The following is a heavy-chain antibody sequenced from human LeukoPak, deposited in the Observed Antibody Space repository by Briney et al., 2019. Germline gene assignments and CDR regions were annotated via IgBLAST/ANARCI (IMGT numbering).Heavy chain of an antibody. D-gene: IGHD6-19*01. Sequence: GASVKVSCKGSGYIFPDYYIYWVRQAPGQGLEWMGRINPNSGGTNYAQKFQGRVTMTRDTSISTAYMELSRLRSDDTAVYYCARDQGSGPTGDAFDIWGQGTMVTVSS. J-gene: IGHJ3*02. CDR1: GYIFPDYY. CDR3: ARDQGSGPTGDAFDI. CDR2: INPNSGGT. V-gene: IGHV1-2*06.